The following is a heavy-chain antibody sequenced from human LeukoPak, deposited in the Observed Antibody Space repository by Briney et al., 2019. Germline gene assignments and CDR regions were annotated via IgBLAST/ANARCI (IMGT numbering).Heavy chain of an antibody. V-gene: IGHV3-21*01. CDR3: ARVGYYGSGSYQLPYYYYGMDV. CDR2: ISSSTSYI. J-gene: IGHJ6*02. D-gene: IGHD3-10*01. Sequence: GGSLRLSCAASGFTFSSYSMNWARQAPGKGLEWVSSISSSTSYIYYADSVKGRFTISRDNAKNSLYLQMNSLRAEDTAIYFCARVGYYGSGSYQLPYYYYGMDVWGQGTTVTVSS. CDR1: GFTFSSYS.